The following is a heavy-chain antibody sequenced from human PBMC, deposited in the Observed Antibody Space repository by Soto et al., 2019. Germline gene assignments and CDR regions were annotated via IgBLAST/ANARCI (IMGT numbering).Heavy chain of an antibody. Sequence: PLETLSLTGTVSGGSISSSSYYWGWIRQPPGKGLEWIGSIYYSGSTYYNPSLKSRVTISVDTSKNQFSLKLSSVTAADTAVYYCARLPSSWYFSYYYGMDVWGQGTTVTVSS. V-gene: IGHV4-39*01. J-gene: IGHJ6*02. CDR1: GGSISSSSYY. CDR3: ARLPSSWYFSYYYGMDV. D-gene: IGHD6-13*01. CDR2: IYYSGST.